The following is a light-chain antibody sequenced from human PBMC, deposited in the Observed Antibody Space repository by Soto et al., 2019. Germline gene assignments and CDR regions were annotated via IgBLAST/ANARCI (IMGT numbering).Light chain of an antibody. CDR2: GAF. V-gene: IGKV3-20*01. J-gene: IGKJ5*01. Sequence: EVVMTQSPATLSVSPGEGATLSCRASQGIGDTLAWYQHKPGQTPRLLIYGAFSRATDIPDRFSGSGSGTDFTLTINRLEPEDSAVYYCQQYGSLITFGQGTRLEIK. CDR1: QGIGDT. CDR3: QQYGSLIT.